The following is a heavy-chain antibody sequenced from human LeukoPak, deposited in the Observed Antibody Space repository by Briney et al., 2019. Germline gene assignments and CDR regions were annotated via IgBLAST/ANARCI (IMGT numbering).Heavy chain of an antibody. Sequence: GGSLRLSCAASGFTFSSYAMSWVRQAPGKGLEWVSSISGSGGSTYYADSVKGRFTISRDNSKNTLYLQMNSLRAEDTAVYYCAKGQYNSGSSNDPTPFDYWGQGTLVTVSS. CDR2: ISGSGGST. CDR1: GFTFSSYA. CDR3: AKGQYNSGSSNDPTPFDY. V-gene: IGHV3-23*01. J-gene: IGHJ4*02. D-gene: IGHD1-26*01.